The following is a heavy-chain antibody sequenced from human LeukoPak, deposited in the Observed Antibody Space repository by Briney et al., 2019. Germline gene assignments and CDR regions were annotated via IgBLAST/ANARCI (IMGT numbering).Heavy chain of an antibody. D-gene: IGHD3-10*01. J-gene: IGHJ3*02. CDR2: IYPGDSDT. V-gene: IGHV5-51*01. Sequence: GESLKISCKGSGYDFPSYWIAWVRQMPGKGLEWMGIIYPGDSDTRYSPSFQGQVTISADKSISTAYLQWSSLKASDTAMYYCARRLLWFGDPGDAFDIWGQGTMVTVSS. CDR1: GYDFPSYW. CDR3: ARRLLWFGDPGDAFDI.